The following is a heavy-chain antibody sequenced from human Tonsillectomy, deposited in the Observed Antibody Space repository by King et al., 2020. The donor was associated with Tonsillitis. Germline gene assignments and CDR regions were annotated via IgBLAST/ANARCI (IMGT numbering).Heavy chain of an antibody. J-gene: IGHJ4*02. Sequence: VQLVESGGGVVQPGRSLRLSCAASGFTFSSYGMHWVRQAPGKGLEWVALISYDGSNKYYADSVKGRFAFSRDNSKNTLYLQMNSLRAEDTAVYYCAKDRAVADDYVDSCGEGTLVTVSS. CDR1: GFTFSSYG. CDR2: ISYDGSNK. D-gene: IGHD6-19*01. CDR3: AKDRAVADDYVDS. V-gene: IGHV3-30*18.